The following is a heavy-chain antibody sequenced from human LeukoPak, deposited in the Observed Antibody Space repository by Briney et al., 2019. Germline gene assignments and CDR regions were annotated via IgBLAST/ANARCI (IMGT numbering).Heavy chain of an antibody. J-gene: IGHJ4*02. CDR1: GGSISSYY. CDR2: IYYTGTT. V-gene: IGHV4-59*01. CDR3: ARGGWRLDY. Sequence: SETLSLTCTVSGGSISSYYGSWIRQPPGNGLEWIGYIYYTGTTNYNPSLKSRVTISVDTSKNQFSLKLSSVTAEDTAVYYCARGGWRLDYWGQGTLVTVSS. D-gene: IGHD2-15*01.